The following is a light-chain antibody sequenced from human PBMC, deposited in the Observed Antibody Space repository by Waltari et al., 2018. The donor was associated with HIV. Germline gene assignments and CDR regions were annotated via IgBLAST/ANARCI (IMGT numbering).Light chain of an antibody. J-gene: IGLJ2*01. V-gene: IGLV4-69*01. CDR2: LNSDGSH. CDR3: QTWGTGHVV. CDR1: SGHSSYA. Sequence: QLVLTQSPSASASLGASVKLTCTLRSGHSSYAIAWPQQQPEKGPRYLMKLNSDGSHSKGDGIPDRFSGSSSGAERYLTISSLQSEDEADYYCQTWGTGHVVFGGGTKLTVL.